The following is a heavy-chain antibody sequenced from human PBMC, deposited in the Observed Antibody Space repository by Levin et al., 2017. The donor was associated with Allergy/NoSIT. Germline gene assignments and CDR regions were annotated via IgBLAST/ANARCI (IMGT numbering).Heavy chain of an antibody. Sequence: PGESLKISCKTSGYSFNTYWIGWVRQVPGKGLEWMGIIYPGDSDTRYSPSFQGQVTISADKSISTAYLQWYSLKASDSAMYYCARGSMARGVIIKGFDYWGQGTLVTVPT. CDR2: IYPGDSDT. J-gene: IGHJ4*02. D-gene: IGHD3-10*01. CDR1: GYSFNTYW. CDR3: ARGSMARGVIIKGFDY. V-gene: IGHV5-51*01.